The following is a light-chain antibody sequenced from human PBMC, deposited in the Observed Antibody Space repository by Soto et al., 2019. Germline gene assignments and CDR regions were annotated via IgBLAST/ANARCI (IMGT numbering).Light chain of an antibody. CDR3: QQSYIIPWT. CDR1: QNIDMF. Sequence: DIQMTQSPSSLSASVGDRVTITCRASQNIDMFLNWYQQKAGSAPNLLIHSASALPSGVPSRFSAHESGTDFTLTISSLQPGDVAIYYCQQSYIIPWTFGQGTKVEI. V-gene: IGKV1-39*01. CDR2: SAS. J-gene: IGKJ1*01.